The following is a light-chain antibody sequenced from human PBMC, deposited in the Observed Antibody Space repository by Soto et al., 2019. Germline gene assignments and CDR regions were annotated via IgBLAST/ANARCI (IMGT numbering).Light chain of an antibody. CDR2: SHN. V-gene: IGLV1-40*01. J-gene: IGLJ3*02. CDR3: QSYDIALSASGV. CDR1: TSNIGAGYD. Sequence: QSVLTQPPSVSGAPGQRVTISCTGSTSNIGAGYDVHWYQQLPGAAPTLLISSHNNRPSGVPDRFFGSKSGTSASLTIIGLQAEDGADYYCQSYDIALSASGVFGGGTKLTVL.